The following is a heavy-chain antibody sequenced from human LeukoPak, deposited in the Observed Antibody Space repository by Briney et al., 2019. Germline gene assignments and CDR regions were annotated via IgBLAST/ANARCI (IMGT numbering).Heavy chain of an antibody. Sequence: SETLSLTCTVSGGSISSSSYYWGWIRQPPGKGLEWIGSIYYSGSAYYNPSLKSRVTISVDTSKNQFSLKLSSVTAADTAVYYCARLESRAAAGWGQGTLVTVSS. V-gene: IGHV4-39*01. CDR1: GGSISSSSYY. CDR3: ARLESRAAAG. J-gene: IGHJ4*02. CDR2: IYYSGSA. D-gene: IGHD6-13*01.